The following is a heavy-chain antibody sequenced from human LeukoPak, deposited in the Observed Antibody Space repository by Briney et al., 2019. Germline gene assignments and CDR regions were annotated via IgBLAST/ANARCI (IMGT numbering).Heavy chain of an antibody. J-gene: IGHJ4*02. CDR1: GGSISNYY. CDR3: ARVGPGTVTYYFDY. V-gene: IGHV4-59*08. Sequence: SETLSLTCTVSGGSISNYYWSWIRQPPGKGLEWIGYFHNSGTSTYNPSLKSRVTISADTSKNQFSLKLSSVTAADTAVYYCARVGPGTVTYYFDYWGQGTLVTVSS. D-gene: IGHD4-17*01. CDR2: FHNSGTS.